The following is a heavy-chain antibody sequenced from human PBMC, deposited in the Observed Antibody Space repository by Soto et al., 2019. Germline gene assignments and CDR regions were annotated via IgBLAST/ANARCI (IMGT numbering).Heavy chain of an antibody. D-gene: IGHD3-10*01. CDR3: AKDQEVRGVIITMRQTDY. CDR1: GFTFSSYA. V-gene: IGHV3-23*01. J-gene: IGHJ4*02. CDR2: ISGSGGST. Sequence: GGSLRLSCAASGFTFSSYAMSWVRQAPGKGLEWVSAISGSGGSTYYADSVKGRFTISRDNSKNTLYLQMNSLRAEDTAVYYCAKDQEVRGVIITMRQTDYWGQGTLVTVSS.